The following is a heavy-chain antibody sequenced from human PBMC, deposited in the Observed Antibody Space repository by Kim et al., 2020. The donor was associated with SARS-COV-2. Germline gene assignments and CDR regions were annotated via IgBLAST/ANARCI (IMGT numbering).Heavy chain of an antibody. CDR1: GFTFSSYS. Sequence: GGSLRLSCAASGFTFSSYSMNWVRQAPGKGLEWVSSISSSSSYIYYADSVKGRFTISRDNAKNSLYLQMNSLRAEDTAVYYCAREPLRYFDWLSESAEKWGYYYGMDVWGQGTTVTVSS. D-gene: IGHD3-9*01. CDR2: ISSSSSYI. J-gene: IGHJ6*02. CDR3: AREPLRYFDWLSESAEKWGYYYGMDV. V-gene: IGHV3-21*01.